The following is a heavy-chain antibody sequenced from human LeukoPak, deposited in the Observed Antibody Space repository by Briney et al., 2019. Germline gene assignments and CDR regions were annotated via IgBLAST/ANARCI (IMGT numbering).Heavy chain of an antibody. CDR2: IYYSGST. J-gene: IGHJ4*02. CDR3: ARERPKLWFGELPGLDY. Sequence: SETLSLTCTVSGGSISSYYWSWIRQPPGKGLEWIGYIYYSGSTNYNPSLKSRVTISVDTSKNQFSLKLSSVTAADTAVYFCARERPKLWFGELPGLDYWGQGSLVTVSS. V-gene: IGHV4-59*12. D-gene: IGHD3-10*01. CDR1: GGSISSYY.